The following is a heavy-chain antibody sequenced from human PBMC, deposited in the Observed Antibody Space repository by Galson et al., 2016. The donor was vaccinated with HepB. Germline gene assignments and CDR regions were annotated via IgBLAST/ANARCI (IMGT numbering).Heavy chain of an antibody. CDR3: ARDSVGNRHFDAFDI. CDR2: LYPSGAT. Sequence: TLSLTCAVSGASISSGSYFWSWIRQPAGKGLEWIGRLYPSGATKYSPSLKSRITISGDMSATQFSLRLSSVTAADTGMYYCARDSVGNRHFDAFDIWGQGTMVTVS. J-gene: IGHJ3*02. CDR1: GASISSGSYF. D-gene: IGHD1-26*01. V-gene: IGHV4-61*02.